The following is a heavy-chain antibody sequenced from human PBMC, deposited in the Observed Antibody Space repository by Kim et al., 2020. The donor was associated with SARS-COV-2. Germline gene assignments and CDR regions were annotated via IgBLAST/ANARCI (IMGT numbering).Heavy chain of an antibody. CDR3: ARGVPGY. V-gene: IGHV4-34*01. J-gene: IGHJ4*02. Sequence: SETLSLTCAVYGGSFSGYQWSWIRQSPGKGLEWIGQINDSGSTNYNPSLKSRVTISVDTSKNQFSLKLTTVTAADTAVYYCARGVPGYLGQGTLVTVSS. CDR1: GGSFSGYQ. CDR2: INDSGST.